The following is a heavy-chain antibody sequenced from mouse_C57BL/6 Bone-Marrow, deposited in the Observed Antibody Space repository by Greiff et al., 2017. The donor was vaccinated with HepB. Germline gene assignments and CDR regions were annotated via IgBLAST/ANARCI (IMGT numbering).Heavy chain of an antibody. CDR2: ISNGGGST. Sequence: DVMLVESGGGLVQPGGSLKLSCAASGFTFSDYYMYWVRQTPEKRLEWVAYISNGGGSTYYPDTVKGRFTISRDNAKNTLYLQMSRLKSEDTAMYYCARLLYSPMDYWGQGTSVTVSS. CDR3: ARLLYSPMDY. CDR1: GFTFSDYY. V-gene: IGHV5-12*01. D-gene: IGHD1-3*01. J-gene: IGHJ4*01.